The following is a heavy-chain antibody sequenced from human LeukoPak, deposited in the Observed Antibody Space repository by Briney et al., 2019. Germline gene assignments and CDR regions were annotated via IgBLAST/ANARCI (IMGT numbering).Heavy chain of an antibody. J-gene: IGHJ4*02. Sequence: SETLSLTCTVSGGSISSGSYSWSWIRQPAGKGLEWIGRIYTSGSNNYNPSLKSRVTISVDTSKNRFSLKLSSVTAADTAVYYCARGKNDYGDYVFDYWGQGTLVTVSS. CDR2: IYTSGSN. V-gene: IGHV4-61*02. D-gene: IGHD4-17*01. CDR1: GGSISSGSYS. CDR3: ARGKNDYGDYVFDY.